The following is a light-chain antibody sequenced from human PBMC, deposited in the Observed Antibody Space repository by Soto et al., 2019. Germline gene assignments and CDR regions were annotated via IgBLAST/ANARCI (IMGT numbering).Light chain of an antibody. J-gene: IGKJ1*01. CDR1: QSISSW. CDR3: QQYKSYS. Sequence: DIQITQSPSTLSASVGDRVTITCRASQSISSWLAWYQQKPGKAPKLLIYKTSNLESGVPSRFSGSGSGTEFSLTISSLQPDDFATYYCQQYKSYSFGQGTKVDIK. V-gene: IGKV1-5*03. CDR2: KTS.